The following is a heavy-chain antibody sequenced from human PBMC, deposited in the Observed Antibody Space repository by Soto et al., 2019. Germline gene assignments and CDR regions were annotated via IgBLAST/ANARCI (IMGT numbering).Heavy chain of an antibody. V-gene: IGHV5-51*01. J-gene: IGHJ4*02. Sequence: GESLKISCKGSAYNFASYWIAWVRQTPGKGLECMGIIYPGDSDTRYSPSFQGQVTISADKSISTAYLQWTSLKASDTAMYYCARHLYSTSPFDSWGQGTLVTSPQ. CDR2: IYPGDSDT. D-gene: IGHD6-6*01. CDR1: AYNFASYW. CDR3: ARHLYSTSPFDS.